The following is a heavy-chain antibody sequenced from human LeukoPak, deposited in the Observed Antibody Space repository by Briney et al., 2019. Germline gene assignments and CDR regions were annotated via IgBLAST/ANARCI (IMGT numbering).Heavy chain of an antibody. V-gene: IGHV3-43*01. Sequence: GGSLRLSCAASGLTFAQYMMHWVRQAPGKGLEGVCHITWDGATTYYADSVKGRFTISRDNRKNSLYLQMNSLRIEDTALYYCAKDYGNYRGFDYWGQGTLVTVSS. CDR2: ITWDGATT. CDR1: GLTFAQYM. CDR3: AKDYGNYRGFDY. D-gene: IGHD3-22*01. J-gene: IGHJ4*02.